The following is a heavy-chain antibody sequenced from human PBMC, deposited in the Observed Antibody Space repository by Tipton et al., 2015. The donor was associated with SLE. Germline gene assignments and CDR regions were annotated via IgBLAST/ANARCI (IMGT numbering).Heavy chain of an antibody. CDR1: GGSIRSGRYY. V-gene: IGHV4-31*03. J-gene: IGHJ4*02. CDR2: IYNSGNT. D-gene: IGHD3-22*01. CDR3: AGDSSGSYYDRGGYYQLANRHFDL. Sequence: TLSLTCTVSGGSIRSGRYYWSWIRQLPGKGLEWIGYIYNSGNTNYNPSLKSRVTISVDTSKNQFSLRLSSVTAADTAVYYCAGDSSGSYYDRGGYYQLANRHFDLWGRGILVSVSS.